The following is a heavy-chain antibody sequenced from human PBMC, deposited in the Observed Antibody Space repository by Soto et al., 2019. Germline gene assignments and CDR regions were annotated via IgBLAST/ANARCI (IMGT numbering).Heavy chain of an antibody. Sequence: GGSLRLSCAASGFTVSSNYMSWVRQAPGKGLEWVSVIYSGGSTYYADSVKGRFTISRDNSKNTLYLQMNSLRAEDTAVYYCAREYIGSSGWPDMFDYWGQGTLVTVSS. CDR2: IYSGGST. V-gene: IGHV3-66*01. D-gene: IGHD6-19*01. CDR3: AREYIGSSGWPDMFDY. J-gene: IGHJ4*02. CDR1: GFTVSSNY.